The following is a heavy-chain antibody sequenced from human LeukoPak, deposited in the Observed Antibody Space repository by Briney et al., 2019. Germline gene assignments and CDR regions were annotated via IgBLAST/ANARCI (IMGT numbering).Heavy chain of an antibody. J-gene: IGHJ4*02. V-gene: IGHV3-23*01. CDR2: ISNSGSRT. CDR3: ARVTDIVVVVAAFDY. Sequence: PGGSLRLSCAASGFTFSSYVMSWVRQAPGKGLEWVSGISNSGSRTYYAQSVRGRFTISRDNAKNSLYLQMNSLRAEDTAVYYCARVTDIVVVVAAFDYWGQGTLVTVSS. D-gene: IGHD2-15*01. CDR1: GFTFSSYV.